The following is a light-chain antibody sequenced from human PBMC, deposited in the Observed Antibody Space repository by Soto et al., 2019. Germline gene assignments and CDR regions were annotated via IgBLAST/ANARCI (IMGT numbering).Light chain of an antibody. CDR1: QSISSS. CDR2: AAS. Sequence: DIRMTQSPSSLSASVGDRVAITCRASQSISSSLNWYQWKPGKAPNLLIYAASSLQSGVPSRFSGSGSETDFTHTISCLQSEDFATYYCQQYYSYPITFGQGTRLEIK. CDR3: QQYYSYPIT. V-gene: IGKV1-39*01. J-gene: IGKJ5*01.